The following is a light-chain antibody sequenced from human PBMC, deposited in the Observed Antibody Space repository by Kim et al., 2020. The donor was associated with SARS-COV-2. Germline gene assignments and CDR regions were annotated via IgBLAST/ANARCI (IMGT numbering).Light chain of an antibody. CDR3: QQRSNWPPGLT. Sequence: EIVLTQSPATLSLSPGERATLSCRASQSVSSYLAWYQQKPGQAPRLLIYDASNRATGIPARFSGSGSVTDFTLTISSLEPEDFAVYYCQQRSNWPPGLTFGGGTKVDIK. V-gene: IGKV3-11*01. CDR1: QSVSSY. J-gene: IGKJ4*01. CDR2: DAS.